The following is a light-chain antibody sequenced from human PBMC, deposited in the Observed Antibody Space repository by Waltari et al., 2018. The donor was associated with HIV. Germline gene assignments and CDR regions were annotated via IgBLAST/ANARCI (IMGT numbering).Light chain of an antibody. Sequence: NFMLTQPHSVSASPGKTVTISCARSSCSIASTHVQWYQQRPGSAPTPVIYEDNQRPSGVPDRFSGSIDSSSNSASLTISELKTEDEADYYCQSYDSTNPCIFGTGTRVTVL. CDR1: SCSIASTH. CDR3: QSYDSTNPCI. J-gene: IGLJ1*01. V-gene: IGLV6-57*03. CDR2: EDN.